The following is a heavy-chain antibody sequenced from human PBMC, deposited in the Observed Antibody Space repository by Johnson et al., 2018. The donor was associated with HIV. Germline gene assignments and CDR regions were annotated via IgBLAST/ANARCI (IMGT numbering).Heavy chain of an antibody. J-gene: IGHJ3*01. CDR2: INQDGSET. CDR1: GFSISTYW. Sequence: VQVVESGGGLVQPGGSLRLSCAASGFSISTYWMSWVRQAPGKGLEWLANINQDGSETYYVDSVKGRFTISRDNAKNSLFLQMNSLRAEDTAVYYCARGGFTMIVVAYWGQGTMVTVSS. CDR3: ARGGFTMIVVAY. V-gene: IGHV3-7*01. D-gene: IGHD3-22*01.